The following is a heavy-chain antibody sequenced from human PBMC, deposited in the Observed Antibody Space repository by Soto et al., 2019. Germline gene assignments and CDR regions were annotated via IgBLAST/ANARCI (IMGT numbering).Heavy chain of an antibody. Sequence: QVQLVQSGAEVKKPGSSVKVSCKASGGTFSSYAISWVRQAPGQGLAWMGGVIPLFGTASYAQKFPGRVTITGDESPSTAYMELSSLRSEDTAVYYFAKVRDPNYQLTAANKTAFDPWGQGTLVTVSS. V-gene: IGHV1-69*01. CDR1: GGTFSSYA. CDR3: AKVRDPNYQLTAANKTAFDP. CDR2: VIPLFGTA. J-gene: IGHJ5*02. D-gene: IGHD6-13*01.